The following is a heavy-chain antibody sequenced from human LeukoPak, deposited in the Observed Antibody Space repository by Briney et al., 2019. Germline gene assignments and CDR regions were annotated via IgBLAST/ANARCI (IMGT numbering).Heavy chain of an antibody. CDR3: AKDPLQWLGPYWYFVL. V-gene: IGHV3-23*01. D-gene: IGHD6-19*01. J-gene: IGHJ2*01. CDR2: ISGSGGST. CDR1: GFTFSSYA. Sequence: PGGSLRLSCAASGFTFSSYAMSWVRQAPGKGLEWVSAISGSGGSTYYADSVKGRFTISRDNSKNTLYLQMNSLRAEDTAVYYCAKDPLQWLGPYWYFVLWGRSTLVTVSS.